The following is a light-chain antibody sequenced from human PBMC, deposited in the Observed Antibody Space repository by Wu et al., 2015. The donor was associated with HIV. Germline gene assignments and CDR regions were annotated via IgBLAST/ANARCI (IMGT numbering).Light chain of an antibody. CDR2: GAS. V-gene: IGKV3-20*01. J-gene: IGKJ1*01. Sequence: EVVLTQFPATLSLSPGERAILSCRASHSISNNFLAWYQQNPGQPPRLLIYGASTTTTDIPDRFRGSGSGTEFTLTITRLEPEDFAEYYCQQYGNSPWTFGQGTRVEIK. CDR1: HSISNNF. CDR3: QQYGNSPWT.